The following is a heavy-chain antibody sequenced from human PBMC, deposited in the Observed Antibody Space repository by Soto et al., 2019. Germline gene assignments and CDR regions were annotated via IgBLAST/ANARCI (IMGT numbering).Heavy chain of an antibody. CDR1: GGSISSSSYY. CDR3: ARHAFGSCSGGINSSIDS. D-gene: IGHD2-15*01. V-gene: IGHV4-39*01. Sequence: PSETLSLTCTVSGGSISSSSYYWAWIRQPPGKGLEWIGSIYYSGTTYYNPSLKSRVTISVDTSKNQFSLKLSSVAAADTAVYYCARHAFGSCSGGINSSIDSWGQGTLVNAPQ. J-gene: IGHJ5*01. CDR2: IYYSGTT.